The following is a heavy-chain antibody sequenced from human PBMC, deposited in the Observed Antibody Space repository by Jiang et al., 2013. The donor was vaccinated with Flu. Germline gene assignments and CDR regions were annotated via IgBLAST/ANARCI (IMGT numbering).Heavy chain of an antibody. CDR3: ARAEWLLYVGYYFDY. V-gene: IGHV4-38-2*02. D-gene: IGHD3-3*01. Sequence: GPGLVKPSETLSLTCTVSGYSISSGYYWGWIRQPPGKGLEWIGSIYHSGSTYYNPSLKSRVTISVDTSKNQFSLKLSSVTAADTAVYYCARAEWLLYVGYYFDYWGQGTLVTVSS. J-gene: IGHJ4*02. CDR2: IYHSGST. CDR1: GYSISSGYY.